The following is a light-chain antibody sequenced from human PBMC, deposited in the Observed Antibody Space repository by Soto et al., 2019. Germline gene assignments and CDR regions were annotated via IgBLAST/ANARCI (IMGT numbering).Light chain of an antibody. CDR3: SSYAASNNLGV. J-gene: IGLJ2*01. CDR2: EVS. Sequence: QSALTQPPSASGSPGQSVTISCIGTSSDVGGYNYVSWYQQHPGKAPKLMIYEVSKRPSGVSDRFSGSKSGNTASLTVSGLQAEDEADYYCSSYAASNNLGVFGGGTKVTVL. CDR1: SSDVGGYNY. V-gene: IGLV2-8*01.